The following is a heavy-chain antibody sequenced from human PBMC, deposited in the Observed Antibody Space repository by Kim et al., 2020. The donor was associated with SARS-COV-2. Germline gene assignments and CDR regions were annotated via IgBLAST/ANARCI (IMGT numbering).Heavy chain of an antibody. CDR1: GGSISSYY. D-gene: IGHD3-10*01. CDR2: IYYSGST. J-gene: IGHJ6*02. Sequence: SETLSLTCTVSGGSISSYYWSWIRQPPGKGLEWIGYIYYSGSTNYNPSLKSRVTISVDTSKNQFSLKLSSVTAADTAVYYCARGGTYYGSGSYPFYYYYGMDVWGQGTTVTVSS. CDR3: ARGGTYYGSGSYPFYYYYGMDV. V-gene: IGHV4-59*13.